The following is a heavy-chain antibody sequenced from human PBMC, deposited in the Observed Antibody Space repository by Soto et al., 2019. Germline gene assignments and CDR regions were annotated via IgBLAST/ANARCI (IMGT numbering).Heavy chain of an antibody. J-gene: IGHJ6*02. CDR1: AFSLSTSGVA. D-gene: IGHD4-17*01. Sequence: QITLKESGPTVVKPTQTLTLTCTFSAFSLSTSGVAVGWIRQPPGKALEWLALIYWDDDKRYSPSLQNRLTISKDTSKNQVILTMTNMDPVDTATYYCAHSTPTASSVHYYYVMDVWGQGTPVTVSS. CDR3: AHSTPTASSVHYYYVMDV. CDR2: IYWDDDK. V-gene: IGHV2-5*02.